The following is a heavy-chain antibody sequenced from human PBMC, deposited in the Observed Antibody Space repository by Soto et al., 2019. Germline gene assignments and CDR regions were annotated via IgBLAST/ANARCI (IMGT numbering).Heavy chain of an antibody. D-gene: IGHD2-15*01. CDR3: ARALYCSGGSCSPLRGMDV. Sequence: SETLSLTCAVSGYSISSGYYWGWIRQPPGKGLEWIGTIYHSGSTYYNPSLKSRVTISVDTSKNQFSLKVNSVTAADTAVYYCARALYCSGGSCSPLRGMDVWGLGTTGTVSS. CDR1: GYSISSGYY. CDR2: IYHSGST. J-gene: IGHJ6*02. V-gene: IGHV4-38-2*01.